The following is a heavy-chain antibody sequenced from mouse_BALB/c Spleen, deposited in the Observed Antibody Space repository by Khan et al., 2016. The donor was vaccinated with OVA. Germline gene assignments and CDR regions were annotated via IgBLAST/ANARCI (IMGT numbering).Heavy chain of an antibody. CDR1: GFSLTNYG. Sequence: QVQLKQSGPGLVAPSQSLSLTCTVSGFSLTNYGVHWVRQPPGKGLEWLGVIWTGGSTNYNSTLMSRLSISKDNSKSQVFLKMNSLQTEDTAMYYCAWYYGNDGWYFDVWGAGTTVTVSS. J-gene: IGHJ1*01. V-gene: IGHV2-9*02. CDR2: IWTGGST. CDR3: AWYYGNDGWYFDV. D-gene: IGHD2-2*01.